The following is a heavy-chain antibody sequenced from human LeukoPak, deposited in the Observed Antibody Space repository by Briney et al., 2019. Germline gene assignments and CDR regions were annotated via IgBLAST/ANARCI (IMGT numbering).Heavy chain of an antibody. Sequence: ASVKVSCKASGYTFTSYDINWVRQATGQGLEWMGWMNPNSGNTGYAQKFQGRVTMTRNTSISTAYMELSSLRSEDTAVYYCARHNRDVWGSYRYTGRGSNWFDPWGQGTLVTVSS. J-gene: IGHJ5*02. V-gene: IGHV1-8*01. D-gene: IGHD3-16*02. CDR1: GYTFTSYD. CDR2: MNPNSGNT. CDR3: ARHNRDVWGSYRYTGRGSNWFDP.